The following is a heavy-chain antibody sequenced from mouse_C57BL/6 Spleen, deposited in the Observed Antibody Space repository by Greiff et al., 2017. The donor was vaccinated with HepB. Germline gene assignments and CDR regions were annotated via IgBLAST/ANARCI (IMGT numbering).Heavy chain of an antibody. D-gene: IGHD1-2*01. CDR1: GFTFSDYY. Sequence: EVQLVESEGGLVQPGSSMKLSCTASGFTFSDYYMAWVRQVPEKGLEWVANINYDGSSTYYLDSLKSRFIISRDNAKNILYLQMSSLKSEDTATYYCARETYYGPFDYWGQGTTLTVSS. CDR2: INYDGSST. CDR3: ARETYYGPFDY. J-gene: IGHJ2*01. V-gene: IGHV5-16*01.